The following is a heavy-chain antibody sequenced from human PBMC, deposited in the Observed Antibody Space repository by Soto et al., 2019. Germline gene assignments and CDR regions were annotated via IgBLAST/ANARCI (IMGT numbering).Heavy chain of an antibody. D-gene: IGHD3-10*01. J-gene: IGHJ4*02. CDR1: GGIFSTYA. CDR2: IIPLFGTP. CDR3: ARDRDDYGSGNYYTRIDF. Sequence: QVQLVQSGAEVKKPGSSVKVSCKASGGIFSTYAISWLRQAPGQGLERMGGIIPLFGTPNYAQRFQGRVNLTPDESTSTANMELRRWRSEDTAAYDCARDRDDYGSGNYYTRIDFWGPGSLVTVAS. V-gene: IGHV1-69*01.